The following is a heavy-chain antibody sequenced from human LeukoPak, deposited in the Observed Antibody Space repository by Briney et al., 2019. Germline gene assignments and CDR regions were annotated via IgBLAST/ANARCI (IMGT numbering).Heavy chain of an antibody. CDR1: GFTFSSYG. CDR2: IRYDGSNR. J-gene: IGHJ4*02. V-gene: IGHV3-30*02. D-gene: IGHD3-16*01. Sequence: GGSLRLSCAASGFTFSSYGMHWVRQAPGKGLEWVAFIRYDGSNRYYADSVKGRFTISRDNSKNTLYLQMNSLRAEDTAVYYCAKDGGLLAYYFDYWGQGTLVTVSS. CDR3: AKDGGLLAYYFDY.